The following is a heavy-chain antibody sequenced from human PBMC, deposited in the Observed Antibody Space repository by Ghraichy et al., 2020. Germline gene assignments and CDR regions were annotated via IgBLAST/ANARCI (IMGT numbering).Heavy chain of an antibody. CDR1: GGSISRYY. CDR3: ARPAGSGYWYYFDY. V-gene: IGHV4-59*08. Sequence: SQTLSLTCTVSGGSISRYYWSWIRQPPGKGLEWICYISDSGDTSYNPSLRGRVTVSLDTSKNQFSLKLSSVTAADTAVYYCARPAGSGYWYYFDYWGQGTLVTVSS. D-gene: IGHD2-15*01. J-gene: IGHJ4*02. CDR2: ISDSGDT.